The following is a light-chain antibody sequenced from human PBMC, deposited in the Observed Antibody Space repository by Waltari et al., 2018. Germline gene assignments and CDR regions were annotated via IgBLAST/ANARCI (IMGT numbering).Light chain of an antibody. CDR2: KDS. J-gene: IGLJ2*01. CDR1: VLTKKY. CDR3: YSSTDNSGI. Sequence: SYELTQPSSVSVSPGQTAKITCSGDVLTKKYARWFQQKPGQAPVLMIYKDSERPSRIPDGFSGSSSGATVTLTITGAQVEDEADYYCYSSTDNSGIFGGGTTLTVL. V-gene: IGLV3-27*01.